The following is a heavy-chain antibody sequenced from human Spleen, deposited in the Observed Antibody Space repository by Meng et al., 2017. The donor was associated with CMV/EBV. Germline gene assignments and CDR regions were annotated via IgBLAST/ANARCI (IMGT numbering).Heavy chain of an antibody. Sequence: AVKVYCKASGGTFSSYTIRWVRQAPGQGLEWMGSIIPILGIANYAQKFQGRVTITADKSTSTAYMELSSLRSEDTAVYYCARVALGTSEAFDIWGQGPMVTVS. CDR3: ARVALGTSEAFDI. CDR2: IIPILGIA. V-gene: IGHV1-69*02. J-gene: IGHJ3*02. D-gene: IGHD1-14*01. CDR1: GGTFSSYT.